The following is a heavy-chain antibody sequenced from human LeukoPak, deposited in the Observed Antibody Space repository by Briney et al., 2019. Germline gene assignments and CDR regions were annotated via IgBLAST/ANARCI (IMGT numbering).Heavy chain of an antibody. J-gene: IGHJ4*02. D-gene: IGHD4-23*01. CDR2: IIPIFGTA. V-gene: IGHV1-69*13. Sequence: EASVKVSCKASGYTFTSYGISWVRQAPGQGLEWMGGIIPIFGTANYAQKFQGRVTITADESTSTAYMELSSLRSEDTAVYYCARDDYGGNSVNDYWGQGTLVTVSS. CDR1: GYTFTSYG. CDR3: ARDDYGGNSVNDY.